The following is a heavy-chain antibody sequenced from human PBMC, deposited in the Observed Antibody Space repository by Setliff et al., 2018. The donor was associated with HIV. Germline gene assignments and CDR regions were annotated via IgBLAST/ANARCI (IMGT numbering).Heavy chain of an antibody. Sequence: ASVKVSCKASGYTLSTYGISWVRQAPGQGLEWMGWISAHSGYAKSAQKFQGRVTMDTDTSTNTAYMELKSLRSDDTAVYYCVRLTADRTNYYYYMDVWGKGTTVTVSS. J-gene: IGHJ6*03. CDR2: ISAHSGYA. CDR3: VRLTADRTNYYYYMDV. CDR1: GYTLSTYG. D-gene: IGHD2-8*01. V-gene: IGHV1-18*01.